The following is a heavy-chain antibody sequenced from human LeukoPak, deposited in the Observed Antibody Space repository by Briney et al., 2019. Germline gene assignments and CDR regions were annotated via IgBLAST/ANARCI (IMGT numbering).Heavy chain of an antibody. D-gene: IGHD6-6*01. CDR3: ARDFSQLVLDY. CDR2: IKQDGSEK. J-gene: IGHJ4*02. CDR1: GFTFSSYW. V-gene: IGHV3-7*01. Sequence: GGSLRLSRAASGFTFSSYWMSWVRQAPGKGLEWVANIKQDGSEKYYVDSVKGRFTISRDNAKNSLYLQMNSLRAEDTAVYYCARDFSQLVLDYWGQGTLVTVSS.